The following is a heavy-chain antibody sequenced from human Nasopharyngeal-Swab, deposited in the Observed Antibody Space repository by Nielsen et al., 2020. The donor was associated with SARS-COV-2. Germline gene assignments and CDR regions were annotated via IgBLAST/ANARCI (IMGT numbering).Heavy chain of an antibody. Sequence: RQAPGKGLEWIGYIYYSGSTNYNPSLKSRATISVDTSKNQFSLKLSSVTAADTAVYYCARVDYYYGMDVWGQGTTVTVSS. CDR3: ARVDYYYGMDV. J-gene: IGHJ6*02. CDR2: IYYSGST. V-gene: IGHV4-59*01.